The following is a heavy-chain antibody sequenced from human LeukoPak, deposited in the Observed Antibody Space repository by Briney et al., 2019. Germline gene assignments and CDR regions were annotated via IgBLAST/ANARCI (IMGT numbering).Heavy chain of an antibody. J-gene: IGHJ4*02. V-gene: IGHV1-69*05. Sequence: SVKVSCKASGGTFSSYAISWVRQAPGQGLEWMGRIIPIFGTANYAQKFQGRVTITTDESTSTAYMELSSLRSEDTAVYYCARDRVSGYYSFDYWGQGTLVIVSS. D-gene: IGHD3-22*01. CDR2: IIPIFGTA. CDR1: GGTFSSYA. CDR3: ARDRVSGYYSFDY.